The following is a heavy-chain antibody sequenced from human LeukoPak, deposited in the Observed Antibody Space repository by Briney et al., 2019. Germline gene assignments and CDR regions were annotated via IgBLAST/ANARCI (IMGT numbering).Heavy chain of an antibody. J-gene: IGHJ6*03. CDR1: GGSINSYY. CDR3: ARVRSRDIMDV. Sequence: SETLSLTCTVSGGSINSYYWSWIRQPPGKGLGWIGYIYYSGSTNYNSSLKSRITISIDTSKKQVSLKLTSVTAADTAVYFCARVRSRDIMDVWGKGTTVIVSS. V-gene: IGHV4-59*01. CDR2: IYYSGST. D-gene: IGHD2-15*01.